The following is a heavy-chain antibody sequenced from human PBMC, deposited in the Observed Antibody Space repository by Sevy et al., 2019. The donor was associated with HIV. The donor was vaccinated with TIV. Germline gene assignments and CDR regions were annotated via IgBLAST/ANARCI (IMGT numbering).Heavy chain of an antibody. V-gene: IGHV3-48*01. J-gene: IGHJ4*02. Sequence: GGSLRLSCVASGFTYSMNWVRQAPGKGLEWVSYISDSSVTIHYADSVKGGFTIPRDNAKISLSLQMNTLRAEDTAVYYCASQRGGYERLYYFDSWGQGTLVTVSS. CDR1: GFTYS. D-gene: IGHD5-12*01. CDR2: ISDSSVTI. CDR3: ASQRGGYERLYYFDS.